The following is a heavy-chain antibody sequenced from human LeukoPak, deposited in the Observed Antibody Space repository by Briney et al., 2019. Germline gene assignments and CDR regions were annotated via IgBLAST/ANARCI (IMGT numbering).Heavy chain of an antibody. V-gene: IGHV3-23*01. D-gene: IGHD2-2*01. CDR1: GFTFSSYA. CDR2: ISGSGGST. Sequence: GGSLRLSCAASGFTFSSYAMSWVRQAPGKGLGWVSAISGSGGSTYYADSVKGRFTISRDNSKNTLYLQMNSLRAEDTAVYYCAKVRVVVVPAAIDSWGQGTLVTVSS. J-gene: IGHJ4*02. CDR3: AKVRVVVVPAAIDS.